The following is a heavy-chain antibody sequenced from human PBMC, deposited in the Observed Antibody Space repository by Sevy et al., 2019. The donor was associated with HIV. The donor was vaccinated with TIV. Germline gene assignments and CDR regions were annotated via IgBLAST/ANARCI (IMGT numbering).Heavy chain of an antibody. J-gene: IGHJ4*02. CDR3: VAANTWEDY. V-gene: IGHV3-74*01. D-gene: IGHD1-26*01. CDR2: VNSDGSST. Sequence: GGSLRLSCSASGFTFGSYWMHWVRQAPGKGLVWISGVNSDGSSTNYADSVKGRFTMSRDSAKNTLYLQINSLRAEDTAVYFCVAANTWEDYWGQGTLVTVSS. CDR1: GFTFGSYW.